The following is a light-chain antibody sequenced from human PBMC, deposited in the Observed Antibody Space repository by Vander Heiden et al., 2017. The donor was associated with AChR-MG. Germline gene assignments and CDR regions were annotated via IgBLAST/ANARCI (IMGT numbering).Light chain of an antibody. CDR3: QSYDSSLTGLWV. CDR1: SSNIGAGYD. Sequence: QSVLRQPPSVSGAPGQRVTISCTGSSSNIGAGYDVQWYQQLPGTAPKLLIYDNNNRPSGVPDRFSGSKSDTSASLAITGLQAEDEADYYCQSYDSSLTGLWVFGGGTKLTVL. CDR2: DNN. V-gene: IGLV1-40*01. J-gene: IGLJ3*02.